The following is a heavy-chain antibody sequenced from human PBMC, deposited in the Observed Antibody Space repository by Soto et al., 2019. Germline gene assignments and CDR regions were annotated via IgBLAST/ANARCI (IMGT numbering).Heavy chain of an antibody. J-gene: IGHJ4*02. V-gene: IGHV1-18*01. Sequence: ASVKVSCKASGYTFTSYGISWVRQAPGQGLEWMGWISAYNGNTNYAQKLQGRVTMTTDTSTSTAYMELRSLRSDDTAVYYCARARGDRPAYTLDYDFWSGEYWGQGTLVTVSS. D-gene: IGHD3-3*01. CDR2: ISAYNGNT. CDR3: ARARGDRPAYTLDYDFWSGEY. CDR1: GYTFTSYG.